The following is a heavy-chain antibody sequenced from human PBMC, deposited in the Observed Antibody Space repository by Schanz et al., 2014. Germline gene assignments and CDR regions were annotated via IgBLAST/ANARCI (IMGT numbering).Heavy chain of an antibody. D-gene: IGHD4-17*01. J-gene: IGHJ3*02. Sequence: EVQLLESGGGLVQPGGSLRLSCEASGFSFGNYGMSWVRQAPGKGLEWVSGFDAHDGRAYYADSAKGRFTISRDNSKSTLYLQMNTLRAEDTAVYYCARKMKLGVYGGKGHDSLDIWGQGTKVTVSP. V-gene: IGHV3-23*01. CDR2: FDAHDGRA. CDR1: GFSFGNYG. CDR3: ARKMKLGVYGGKGHDSLDI.